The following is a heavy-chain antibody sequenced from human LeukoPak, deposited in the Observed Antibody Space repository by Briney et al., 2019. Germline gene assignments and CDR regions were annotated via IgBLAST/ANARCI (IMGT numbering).Heavy chain of an antibody. CDR3: ARDLNVVVPARLRYGMDV. V-gene: IGHV6-1*01. D-gene: IGHD2-2*01. CDR2: TYYRSKWYN. J-gene: IGHJ6*04. CDR1: GDSVSSNSAA. Sequence: SQTLSLTCAISGDSVSSNSAAWNWIRQSPSRDLEWLGRTYYRSKWYNDYAVSVKSRITINPDTSKNQFSLQLNSVTPEDTAVYYCARDLNVVVPARLRYGMDVWGKGTTVTVSS.